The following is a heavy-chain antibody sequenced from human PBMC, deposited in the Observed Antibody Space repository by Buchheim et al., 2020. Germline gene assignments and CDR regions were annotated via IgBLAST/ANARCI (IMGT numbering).Heavy chain of an antibody. J-gene: IGHJ6*02. V-gene: IGHV3-48*03. D-gene: IGHD6-25*01. CDR1: GFTFNTYE. Sequence: EVQLVESGGGLVQPGGSLRVSCAASGFTFNTYEMNWVRHAPGKGLEWVSYSSHSASTTYYADSVKGRFTISRDNAKNSLYLQMNSLRAEDTAVYYCARCLIAASDNYYGMGVWGQGT. CDR3: ARCLIAASDNYYGMGV. CDR2: SSHSASTT.